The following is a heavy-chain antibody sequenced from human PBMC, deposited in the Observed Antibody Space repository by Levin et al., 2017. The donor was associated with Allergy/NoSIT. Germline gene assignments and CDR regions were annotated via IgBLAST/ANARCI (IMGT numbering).Heavy chain of an antibody. D-gene: IGHD4-23*01. J-gene: IGHJ4*02. Sequence: LSLTCAASGFSFSDHYMDWVRQAPGKGLEWVGRSKNKGQSFTTEYAASVQGRFTISRDDSKNSLTLQMNSLKTEDTAVYYCASPQFGNSVYWGQGTLVTVSS. V-gene: IGHV3-72*01. CDR3: ASPQFGNSVY. CDR1: GFSFSDHY. CDR2: SKNKGQSFTT.